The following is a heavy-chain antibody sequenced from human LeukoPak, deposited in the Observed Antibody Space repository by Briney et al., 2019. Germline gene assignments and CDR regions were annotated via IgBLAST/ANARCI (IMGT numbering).Heavy chain of an antibody. D-gene: IGHD3-9*01. V-gene: IGHV3-30*02. CDR1: GFTFSSYG. Sequence: GRSLRPSCAASGFTFSSYGMHWVRQAPGKGLEWVAFIRYDGSNKYYADSVKGRFTISRDNSKNTLYLQMNSLRAEDTAVYYCARSNYDILTGYLEYFQHWGQGTLVTVSS. CDR3: ARSNYDILTGYLEYFQH. J-gene: IGHJ1*01. CDR2: IRYDGSNK.